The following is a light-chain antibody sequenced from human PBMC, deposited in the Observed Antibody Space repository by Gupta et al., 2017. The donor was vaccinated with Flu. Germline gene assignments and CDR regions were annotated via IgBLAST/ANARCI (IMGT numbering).Light chain of an antibody. CDR1: SSDVGAYNY. V-gene: IGLV2-11*01. CDR2: DVI. J-gene: IGLJ3*02. Sequence: QSALTQPRSVSGSPGQSVTISCTGTSSDVGAYNYFSWHQNHPGESLNLMVYDVIKRPSGVPGRFSGSKSGNTASLTISGRQADEEADYYCCSYAGSDTRVFGGGTKLTVL. CDR3: CSYAGSDTRV.